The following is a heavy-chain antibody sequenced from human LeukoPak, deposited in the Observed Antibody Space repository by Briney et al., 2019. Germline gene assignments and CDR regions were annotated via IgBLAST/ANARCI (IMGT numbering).Heavy chain of an antibody. Sequence: ASVKVSCRASGHTFTAYYIHWVRQAPGQGLEWMGWINPNSGGTNYAQKFQGRVTMTRDTSISTAYMELSRLRSDDTAVYYCAYDPGMADVLDDWGQGTLVTVSS. CDR3: AYDPGMADVLDD. J-gene: IGHJ4*02. CDR1: GHTFTAYY. V-gene: IGHV1-2*02. CDR2: INPNSGGT. D-gene: IGHD6-13*01.